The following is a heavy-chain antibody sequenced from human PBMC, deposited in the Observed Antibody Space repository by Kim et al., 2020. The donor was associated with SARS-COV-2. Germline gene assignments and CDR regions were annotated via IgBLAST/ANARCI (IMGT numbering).Heavy chain of an antibody. CDR1: GGSISSYH. Sequence: SETLSLTCTVSGGSISSYHWSWIRQPPGKGLEWIGHINFRGGSNYSPSLKSQVSILVDTSKNHFSLRLGSVTAADTAVSFCARVSTVYRGDWYYFDLWGQGALVTVSS. CDR3: ARVSTVYRGDWYYFDL. CDR2: INFRGGS. D-gene: IGHD2-21*02. J-gene: IGHJ4*02. V-gene: IGHV4-59*01.